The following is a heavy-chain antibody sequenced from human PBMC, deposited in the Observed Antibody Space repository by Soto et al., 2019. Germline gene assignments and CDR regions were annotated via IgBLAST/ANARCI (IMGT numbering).Heavy chain of an antibody. V-gene: IGHV3-21*01. D-gene: IGHD4-4*01. CDR3: ASPQTTVTT. CDR2: ISSSSSYI. J-gene: IGHJ5*02. CDR1: GFTFSSYS. Sequence: EVQLVESGGGLVKPGGSLRLSCAASGFTFSSYSMNWVRQAPGKGLEWVSSISSSSSYIYYADSVKGRFTISRDNAKNSLYLQMNSLRAEDTAVYYCASPQTTVTTWGQGPLVTVSS.